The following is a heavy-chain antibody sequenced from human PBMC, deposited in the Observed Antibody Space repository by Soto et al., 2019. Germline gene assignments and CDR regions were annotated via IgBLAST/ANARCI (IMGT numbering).Heavy chain of an antibody. V-gene: IGHV1-69*13. Sequence: SVKVSCKASGATFSGSAFSWVRQAPGQGLEWMGGITPTLGTTNYAQHLQGRDTITADEYTATSFMELTSLTSADTAIYYFARACTPGSTIEGFDCLGQGTMVIFSS. CDR2: ITPTLGTT. D-gene: IGHD1-1*01. CDR3: ARACTPGSTIEGFDC. J-gene: IGHJ4*02. CDR1: GATFSGSA.